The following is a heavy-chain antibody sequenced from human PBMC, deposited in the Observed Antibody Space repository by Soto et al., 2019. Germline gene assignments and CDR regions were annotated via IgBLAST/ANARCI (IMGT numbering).Heavy chain of an antibody. J-gene: IGHJ6*02. V-gene: IGHV1-18*01. CDR2: ISGYNGKT. Sequence: QVQLEQSGGEVKKPGASVKVSCKASGYNFTRYGISWVLQAPGQGLEWMGWISGYNGKTKYSEKMQGRVTLTTDTSTSRAYMELRSLRSDDTAVYYCARPDYSYYYALDVWGQGTTVTVSS. CDR1: GYNFTRYG. CDR3: ARPDYSYYYALDV.